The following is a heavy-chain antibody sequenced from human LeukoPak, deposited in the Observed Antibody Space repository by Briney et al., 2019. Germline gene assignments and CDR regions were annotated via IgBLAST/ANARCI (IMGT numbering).Heavy chain of an antibody. J-gene: IGHJ4*02. CDR2: IHPSGST. V-gene: IGHV4-34*01. Sequence: SETLSLTCAVYGGSFSGYYWSWIRQPPGKGLEWIGEIHPSGSTTYNPSLQSRVTISVDTSQNQFSLKLNSVTAADTAVYYCARGVDEAKVGYWGQGTLVTVSS. CDR1: GGSFSGYY. CDR3: ARGVDEAKVGY.